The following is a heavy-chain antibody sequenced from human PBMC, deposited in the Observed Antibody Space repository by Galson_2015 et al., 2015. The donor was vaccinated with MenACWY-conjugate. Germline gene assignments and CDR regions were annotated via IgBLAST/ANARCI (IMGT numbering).Heavy chain of an antibody. CDR3: AKDAQWSFDI. CDR2: NRDIGNDK. J-gene: IGHJ3*02. CDR1: GFTFTRNG. V-gene: IGHV3-30*02. Sequence: SLRLSCAASGFTFTRNGMHWVRQSPGKGLEWVAWNRDIGNDKSYADSVTGRFTISRDNSKSTVSLQMNNLRAEDTAEYYCAKDAQWSFDIWGQGTKVTVSS. D-gene: IGHD6-19*01.